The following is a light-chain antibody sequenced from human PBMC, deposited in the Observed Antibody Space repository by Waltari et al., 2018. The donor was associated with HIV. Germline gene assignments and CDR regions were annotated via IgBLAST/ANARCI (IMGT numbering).Light chain of an antibody. CDR1: QTVFYSSNHKNY. Sequence: DIVMTQSPHSLAVSLGERTTIHCKSSQTVFYSSNHKNYLSWYQQKPGQPPKLLIYWASTRESGVPDRFSGSGSGTDFTLTISSLQAEDVAVYYCQQYFSLPLTFGGGTKVEIK. CDR3: QQYFSLPLT. CDR2: WAS. V-gene: IGKV4-1*01. J-gene: IGKJ4*01.